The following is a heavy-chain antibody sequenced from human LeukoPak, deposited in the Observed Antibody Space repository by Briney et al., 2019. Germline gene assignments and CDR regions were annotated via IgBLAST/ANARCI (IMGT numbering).Heavy chain of an antibody. D-gene: IGHD3-22*01. CDR2: ISWNSGSI. CDR1: GFTFDDYA. Sequence: PGGSLRLSCAASGFTFDDYAMRWVRQAPGKGLEWVSGISWNSGSIGYADSVKGRFTISRDNAKNSLYLQMNSLRAEDTAVYYCARDYYDSSGYLGIFDYWGQGTLVTVSS. CDR3: ARDYYDSSGYLGIFDY. V-gene: IGHV3-9*01. J-gene: IGHJ4*02.